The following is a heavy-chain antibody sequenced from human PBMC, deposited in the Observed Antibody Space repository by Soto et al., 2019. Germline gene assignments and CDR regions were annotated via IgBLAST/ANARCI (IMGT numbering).Heavy chain of an antibody. J-gene: IGHJ4*02. CDR3: ARGVAMSTTPYYFDH. Sequence: PSETLSLTCTVSGDSIGSYYWSWIRQPPGKGLAWIGYIYASGSSNYNASLKSRVTISVDKSKDQFSLRLSAVTAADTATYYCARGVAMSTTPYYFDHWGQGTLVTVSS. CDR2: IYASGSS. V-gene: IGHV4-59*01. CDR1: GDSIGSYY. D-gene: IGHD1-1*01.